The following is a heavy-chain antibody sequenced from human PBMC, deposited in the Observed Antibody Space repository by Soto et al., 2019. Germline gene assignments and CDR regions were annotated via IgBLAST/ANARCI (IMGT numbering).Heavy chain of an antibody. CDR2: IDWDDDK. V-gene: IGHV2-70*04. J-gene: IGHJ4*02. CDR1: GFSLSTSGMR. Sequence: SGPTLVNPTQTLTLTCIFSGFSLSTSGMRVGWIRQPPGKALEWLARIDWDDDKFYSTSLKTRLTISKDTSKNQVVLTMTDMDPVDTATYYCARVSVQLSFDYWGQGAQVTVSS. D-gene: IGHD1-1*01. CDR3: ARVSVQLSFDY.